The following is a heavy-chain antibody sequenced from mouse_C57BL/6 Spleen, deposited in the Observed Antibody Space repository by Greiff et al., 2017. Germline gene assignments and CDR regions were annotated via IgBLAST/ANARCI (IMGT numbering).Heavy chain of an antibody. CDR1: GFTFSDYG. CDR3: ARPGRGYYFDY. J-gene: IGHJ2*01. Sequence: EVKLVESGGGLVKPGGSLKLSCAASGFTFSDYGMHWVRQAPEKGLEWVAYISSGSSTIYYADTVKGRFTISRDNAKNTLFLQMTSLRSEDTAMYYCARPGRGYYFDYWGQGTTRTVSS. V-gene: IGHV5-17*01. CDR2: ISSGSSTI. D-gene: IGHD1-1*01.